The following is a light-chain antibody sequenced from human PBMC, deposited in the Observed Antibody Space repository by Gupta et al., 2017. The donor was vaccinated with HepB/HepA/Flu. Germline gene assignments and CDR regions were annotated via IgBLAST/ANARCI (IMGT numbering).Light chain of an antibody. Sequence: DLQLTQSPSFLSTSVGDRVTITCRASQGVGSHLAWYQQRTGKAPNRLIYEISILQRGVPSRFSGSGSGTEFTLTISSLQPEDFATYYCQQLKSYPITFGQGTRLDIK. CDR3: QQLKSYPIT. V-gene: IGKV1-9*01. J-gene: IGKJ5*01. CDR2: EIS. CDR1: QGVGSH.